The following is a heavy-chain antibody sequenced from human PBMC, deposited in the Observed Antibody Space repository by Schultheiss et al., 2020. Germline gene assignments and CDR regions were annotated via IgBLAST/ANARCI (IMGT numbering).Heavy chain of an antibody. V-gene: IGHV1-69*04. Sequence: SVKVSCKASGGTFSSYTISWVRQAPGQGLEWMGRIIPILGIANYAQKFQGRVTITADKSTSTAYMELSSLRSEDTAVYYCAREIEVQRAVAGRRDYYYYGMDVWGQGTTVTVSS. CDR1: GGTFSSYT. J-gene: IGHJ6*02. D-gene: IGHD6-19*01. CDR3: AREIEVQRAVAGRRDYYYYGMDV. CDR2: IIPILGIA.